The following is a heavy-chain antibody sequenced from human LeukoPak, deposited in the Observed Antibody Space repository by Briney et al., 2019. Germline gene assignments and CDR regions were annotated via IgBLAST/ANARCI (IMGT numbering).Heavy chain of an antibody. CDR2: INKDGSDQ. Sequence: GGSLRLSCAAPGFTFSSNWMSWVRQAPGKGLEWVANINKDGSDQYYVDSVKGRFTISRDNARNSLYLQINSLRAEDTAVYYCAREAAATYFDSWGQGTLVIVSS. CDR3: AREAAATYFDS. D-gene: IGHD6-25*01. J-gene: IGHJ4*02. CDR1: GFTFSSNW. V-gene: IGHV3-7*01.